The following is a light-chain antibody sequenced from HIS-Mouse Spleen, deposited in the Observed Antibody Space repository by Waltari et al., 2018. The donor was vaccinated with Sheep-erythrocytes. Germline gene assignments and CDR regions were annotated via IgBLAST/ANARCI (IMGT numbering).Light chain of an antibody. CDR1: SSDVGGYNY. Sequence: QSALTQPRSVSGSPGQSVTISCTGTSSDVGGYNYVSWYQQHPGKAPKLMIYDVSKRPSGVTDLFSGSKSGNTASLTISGLQAEDEANYYCCSYAGSYNHGFATGTKVTVL. CDR3: CSYAGSYNHG. V-gene: IGLV2-11*01. J-gene: IGLJ1*01. CDR2: DVS.